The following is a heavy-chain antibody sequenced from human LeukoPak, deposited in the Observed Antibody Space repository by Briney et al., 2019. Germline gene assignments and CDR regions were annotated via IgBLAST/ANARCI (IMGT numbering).Heavy chain of an antibody. Sequence: PGGSLRLSCAASAFTFSNYAMSWVRQAPGKGLEWVSVISDSGGSAWYADSVKGRFTISRDNSKNTLSLQMDSLRAEDSAVYYCAPDLRGSGWSVDYWGQGTLVTVSS. D-gene: IGHD6-13*01. V-gene: IGHV3-23*01. CDR3: APDLRGSGWSVDY. J-gene: IGHJ4*02. CDR1: AFTFSNYA. CDR2: ISDSGGSA.